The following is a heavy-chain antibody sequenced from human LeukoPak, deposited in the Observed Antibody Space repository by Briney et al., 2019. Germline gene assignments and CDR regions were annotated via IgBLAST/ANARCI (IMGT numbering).Heavy chain of an antibody. CDR2: IYYSGST. D-gene: IGHD3-16*01. Sequence: PSETLSLTCTVSGGPISNYYWSWIRQPPGKGLEWIGYIYYSGSTNYNPSLKSRVTISVDTSKNQFSLKLSSVTAADTAVYYCARETSQKGAHYMDVWGKGTTVTISS. V-gene: IGHV4-59*01. J-gene: IGHJ6*03. CDR1: GGPISNYY. CDR3: ARETSQKGAHYMDV.